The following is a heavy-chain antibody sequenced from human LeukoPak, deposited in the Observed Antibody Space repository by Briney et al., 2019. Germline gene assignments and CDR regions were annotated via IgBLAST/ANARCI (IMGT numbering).Heavy chain of an antibody. Sequence: ASVKVSCKASGYTFTSYYMHWVRQAPGQGLEWVGIINPSVGSTSYAPKLQGRVTMTRDTSTNTVYMELSSLRSEDTAVYYCARDQSEDIRVDFDYWGQGTLVTVSS. V-gene: IGHV1-46*04. D-gene: IGHD2-15*01. CDR1: GYTFTSYY. J-gene: IGHJ4*02. CDR2: INPSVGST. CDR3: ARDQSEDIRVDFDY.